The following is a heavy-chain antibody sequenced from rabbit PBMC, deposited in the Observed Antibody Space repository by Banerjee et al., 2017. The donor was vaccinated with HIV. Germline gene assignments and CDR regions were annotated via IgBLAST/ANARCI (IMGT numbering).Heavy chain of an antibody. D-gene: IGHD4-1*01. J-gene: IGHJ4*01. CDR3: ARDVYRSGWNGDFNL. V-gene: IGHV1S40*01. Sequence: WVRQAPGKGLELIACINTNSGNTVYASWAKGRFTISKTSSTTVTLQMTSLTAADTATYFCARDVYRSGWNGDFNLWGPGTLVTVS. CDR2: INTNSGNT.